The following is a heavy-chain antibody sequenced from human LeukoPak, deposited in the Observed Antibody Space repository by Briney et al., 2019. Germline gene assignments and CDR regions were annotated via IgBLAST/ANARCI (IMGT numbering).Heavy chain of an antibody. CDR3: AKAQWELLPGAFDI. CDR1: GFTFDDYA. D-gene: IGHD1-26*01. V-gene: IGHV3-9*01. J-gene: IGHJ3*02. Sequence: GRSLRLSCAASGFTFDDYAMHWVRQAPGKGLEWVSGISWNSGSIGYADSVKGRFTISRDNAKNSLYLQMNSLRAEDTALYYCAKAQWELLPGAFDIWGQGTMVTVSS. CDR2: ISWNSGSI.